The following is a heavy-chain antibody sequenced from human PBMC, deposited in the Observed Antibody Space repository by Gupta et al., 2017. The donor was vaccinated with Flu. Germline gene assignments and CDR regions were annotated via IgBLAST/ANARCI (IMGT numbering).Heavy chain of an antibody. Sequence: RHAPGKGLEWVSLMYRGGSTYYADSVKGRFTSSRDNSKNTLFLQMNSLRAEDTAVYYCARIERYCSSTNCYSYYYYHHMDVWGKGATVTVSS. CDR2: MYRGGST. D-gene: IGHD2-2*02. J-gene: IGHJ6*03. V-gene: IGHV3-53*01. CDR3: ARIERYCSSTNCYSYYYYHHMDV.